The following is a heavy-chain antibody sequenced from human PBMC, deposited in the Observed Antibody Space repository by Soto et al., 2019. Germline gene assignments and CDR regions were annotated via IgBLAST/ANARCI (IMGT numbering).Heavy chain of an antibody. CDR3: ARDLGRWIQLWSDLYY. CDR1: GYTFTSYA. CDR2: INAGNGNT. D-gene: IGHD5-18*01. Sequence: ASVKVSCRASGYTFTSYAMHWVRQAPGQRLEWMGWINAGNGNTKYSQKFQGRVTITRDTSASTAYMELSSLRSEDTAVYYCARDLGRWIQLWSDLYYWGQGTRVTSPQ. J-gene: IGHJ4*02. V-gene: IGHV1-3*01.